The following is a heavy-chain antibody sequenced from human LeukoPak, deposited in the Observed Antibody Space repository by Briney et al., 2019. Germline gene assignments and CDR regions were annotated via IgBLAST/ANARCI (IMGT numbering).Heavy chain of an antibody. CDR2: ISGSGGST. CDR3: AKAMTGYYYYYMDV. Sequence: GGSLRLSCAASGFTFSSYAMSWVRQAPGKGLEWVSAISGSGGSTYYADSVKGRFTISRDNSKNTLYLQMSSLRAEDTAVYYCAKAMTGYYYYYMDVWGKGTTVTVSS. D-gene: IGHD1-14*01. V-gene: IGHV3-23*01. CDR1: GFTFSSYA. J-gene: IGHJ6*03.